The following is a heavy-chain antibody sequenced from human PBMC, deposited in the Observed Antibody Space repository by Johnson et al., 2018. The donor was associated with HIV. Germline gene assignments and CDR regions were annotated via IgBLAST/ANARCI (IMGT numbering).Heavy chain of an antibody. J-gene: IGHJ3*02. CDR2: IKSISDGGTT. V-gene: IGHV3-15*01. CDR3: TTNFWSGFYPDAFDI. D-gene: IGHD3-3*01. Sequence: EQLVESGGGLVKPGGSLRLPCAASGFTFSNAWMTWVRQAPGKGLEWVGRIKSISDGGTTDYAAPVSGRFRISRDDSETTVYLQMNSLKIEDTAVYYCTTNFWSGFYPDAFDIWGQGTIVTVSS. CDR1: GFTFSNAW.